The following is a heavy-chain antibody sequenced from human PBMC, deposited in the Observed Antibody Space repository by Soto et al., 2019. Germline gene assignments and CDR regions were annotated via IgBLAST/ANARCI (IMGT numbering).Heavy chain of an antibody. Sequence: SVKVSCKASGGTFSSYAISWVREAPGQGLEWMGGIIPIFGTANYAQKFQGRVTITADESTSTAYMELSSLRSEDTAVYYCARGPSRSSWLIPSYYYYGMDVWGQGTTVTVSS. D-gene: IGHD6-13*01. CDR1: GGTFSSYA. CDR2: IIPIFGTA. J-gene: IGHJ6*02. V-gene: IGHV1-69*13. CDR3: ARGPSRSSWLIPSYYYYGMDV.